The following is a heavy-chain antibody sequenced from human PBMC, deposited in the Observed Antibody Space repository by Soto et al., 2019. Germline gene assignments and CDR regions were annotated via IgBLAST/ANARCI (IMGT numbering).Heavy chain of an antibody. V-gene: IGHV1-58*02. D-gene: IGHD2-21*01. CDR3: AEDLGDGYNTLAP. Sequence: SVKVSCKASGFTFTSSAMQWVRQARGQRLEWIGWIVVGSGNTNYAQKFQERVTITRDMSTSTAYMELSSLRSEDTAVYYCAEDLGDGYNTLAPWGQGTLVTVSS. CDR2: IVVGSGNT. CDR1: GFTFTSSA. J-gene: IGHJ5*02.